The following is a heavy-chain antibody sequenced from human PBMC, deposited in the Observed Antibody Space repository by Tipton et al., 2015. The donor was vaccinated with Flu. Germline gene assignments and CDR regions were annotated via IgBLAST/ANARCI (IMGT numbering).Heavy chain of an antibody. CDR3: ASKVANWGVWEPLDY. CDR1: GGSLSSYY. D-gene: IGHD7-27*01. CDR2: INHSGST. V-gene: IGHV4-34*01. J-gene: IGHJ4*02. Sequence: LRLSCTVSGGSLSSYYWSWIRQPPGKGLEWIGEINHSGSTNYNPSLKSRVTISADTSKNQFSLKLSSVTAADTAVYYCASKVANWGVWEPLDYWGQGTLVTVSS.